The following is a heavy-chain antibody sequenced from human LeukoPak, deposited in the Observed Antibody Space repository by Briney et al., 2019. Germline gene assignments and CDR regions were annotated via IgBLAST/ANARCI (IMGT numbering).Heavy chain of an antibody. CDR2: IYYSGST. V-gene: IGHV4-59*01. CDR1: GFTFSSYW. D-gene: IGHD3-22*01. Sequence: PGGSLRLSCAASGFTFSSYWMSWVRQAPGKGLEWIGSIYYSGSTNYNPSLKSRVTISVDTSKNQFSLKLSSVTAADTAVYYCARDQGGYDSSGYYGYWGQGTLVTVSS. J-gene: IGHJ4*02. CDR3: ARDQGGYDSSGYYGY.